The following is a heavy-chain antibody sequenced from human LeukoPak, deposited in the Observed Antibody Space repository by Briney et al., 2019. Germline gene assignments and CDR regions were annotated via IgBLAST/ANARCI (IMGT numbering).Heavy chain of an antibody. D-gene: IGHD4-17*01. V-gene: IGHV4-39*01. Sequence: SETLSVTCTVSGDSISSSSYYWGWIRQPPGKGLEWIGSIYYSGSTYYNPSLKSRVTMSVDTSKNQFSLKLSSVTAADTAVYYCARGRGDYGLNYFDYWGQGTLVTVSS. CDR1: GDSISSSSYY. J-gene: IGHJ4*02. CDR2: IYYSGST. CDR3: ARGRGDYGLNYFDY.